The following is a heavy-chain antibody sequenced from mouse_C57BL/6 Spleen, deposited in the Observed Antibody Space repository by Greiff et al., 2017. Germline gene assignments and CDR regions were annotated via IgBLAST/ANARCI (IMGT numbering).Heavy chain of an antibody. Sequence: QVQLKQPGAELVMPGASVKLSCKASGYTFTSYWMHWVKQRPGQGLEWIGEIDPSDSYTNYNQKFKGKSTLTVDKSSSTAYMQLSSLTSEDSAVYYCARSTMVTTGWYFDVWGTGTTVTVSS. D-gene: IGHD2-2*01. CDR2: IDPSDSYT. V-gene: IGHV1-69*01. CDR1: GYTFTSYW. CDR3: ARSTMVTTGWYFDV. J-gene: IGHJ1*03.